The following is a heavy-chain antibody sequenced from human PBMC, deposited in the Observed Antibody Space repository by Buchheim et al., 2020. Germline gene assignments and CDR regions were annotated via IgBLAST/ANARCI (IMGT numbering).Heavy chain of an antibody. CDR1: GFSLSTSGMC. D-gene: IGHD6-13*01. Sequence: QVTLRESGPALVKPTQTLTLTCTFSGFSLSTSGMCVSWIRQPPGKALEWLARIDWDDDKYYSTSLKTRPTISKDTSKNQVVLTMTNMDPVDTATYYCARIRQNSSSWYWYFDYWGQGTL. V-gene: IGHV2-70*15. J-gene: IGHJ4*02. CDR2: IDWDDDK. CDR3: ARIRQNSSSWYWYFDY.